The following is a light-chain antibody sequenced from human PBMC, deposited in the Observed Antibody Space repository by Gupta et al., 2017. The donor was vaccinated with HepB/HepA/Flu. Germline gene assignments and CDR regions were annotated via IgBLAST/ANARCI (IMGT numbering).Light chain of an antibody. V-gene: IGLV1-40*01. CDR3: QSYDSSLSAYYV. CDR1: SSNIGAGYD. Sequence: QSVLTQPPSESGAPGQRVTISCTGSSSNIGAGYDVHWYQQLPGTAPKLLIYGNSNRPSGVPDRFSGSKSGTSASLAITGLQAEDEADYYCQSYDSSLSAYYVFGTGTKVTVL. CDR2: GNS. J-gene: IGLJ1*01.